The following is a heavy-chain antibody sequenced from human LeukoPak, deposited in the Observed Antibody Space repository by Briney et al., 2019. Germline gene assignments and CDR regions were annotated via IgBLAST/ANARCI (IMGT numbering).Heavy chain of an antibody. Sequence: PSETLSLTCAVSGGSISSYYWSWIRQPPGKGLEWIGYIYYSGSTNYNPSLKSRVTISVDTSKNQFSLKLSSVTAADTAVYYCAREMDSSGYPPYNWFDPWGQGTLVTVSS. CDR1: GGSISSYY. V-gene: IGHV4-59*01. J-gene: IGHJ5*02. CDR3: AREMDSSGYPPYNWFDP. CDR2: IYYSGST. D-gene: IGHD3-22*01.